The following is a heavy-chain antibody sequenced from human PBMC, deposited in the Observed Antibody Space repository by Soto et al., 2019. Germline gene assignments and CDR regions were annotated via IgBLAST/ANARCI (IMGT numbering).Heavy chain of an antibody. J-gene: IGHJ4*02. CDR3: ARIEFQQLETIDY. D-gene: IGHD6-13*01. Sequence: SEALSLTCTVSGGSISSSGYYWGWIRQPPGKGLEWIGSIYYSGSTYYNPSLKSRVTISVDTSKNQFSLKLSSVTAADTAVYYCARIEFQQLETIDYWGQGTLVTVSS. CDR1: GGSISSSGYY. V-gene: IGHV4-39*01. CDR2: IYYSGST.